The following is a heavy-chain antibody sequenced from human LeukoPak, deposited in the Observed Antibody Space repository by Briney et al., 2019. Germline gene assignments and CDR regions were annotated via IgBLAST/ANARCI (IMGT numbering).Heavy chain of an antibody. V-gene: IGHV3-11*04. CDR1: GFTFSDYY. CDR3: AREKYYYDSSGYQDY. CDR2: ISSSGSTI. D-gene: IGHD3-22*01. J-gene: IGHJ4*02. Sequence: GGSLRLSCAASGFTFSDYYRSWIRQAPGKGLEWVSYISSSGSTIYYADSVKGRFTISRDNAKNSLYPQMNSLRAEDTAVYYCAREKYYYDSSGYQDYWGQGTLVTVSS.